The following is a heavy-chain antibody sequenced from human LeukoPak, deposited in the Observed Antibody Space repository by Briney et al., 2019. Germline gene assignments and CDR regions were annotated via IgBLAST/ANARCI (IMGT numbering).Heavy chain of an antibody. D-gene: IGHD3-16*01. J-gene: IGHJ4*02. CDR3: AKEGGGGKFYFDY. V-gene: IGHV3-9*03. CDR1: GFTFDDYA. CDR2: ISWNSGAI. Sequence: GGSLRLSCVASGFTFDDYAMHWVRQTPGKGLEWVSGISWNSGAIGYDDSVKGRFTISRDNAKNSLYLQMNSLRPEDMALYYCAKEGGGGKFYFDYWGQGTLVTVSS.